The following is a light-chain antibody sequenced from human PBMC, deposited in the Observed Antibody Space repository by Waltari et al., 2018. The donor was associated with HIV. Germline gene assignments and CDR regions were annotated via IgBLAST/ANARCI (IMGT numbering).Light chain of an antibody. CDR3: QAWDSSTEG. CDR2: QDN. CDR1: KLGDKY. V-gene: IGLV3-1*01. J-gene: IGLJ3*02. Sequence: SYELTQPPSVSVSPGQTASITCSGDKLGDKYAYWYQQKPGQSPVLVIYQDNKRPAGITERVAGSNSGNTATLTIRGTQSMDEADYYCQAWDSSTEGFGGGTKLTVL.